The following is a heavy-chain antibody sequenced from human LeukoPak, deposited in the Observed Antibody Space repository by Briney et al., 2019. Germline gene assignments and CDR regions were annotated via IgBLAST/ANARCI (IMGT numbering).Heavy chain of an antibody. J-gene: IGHJ4*02. CDR1: GGTFSSYD. CDR2: MNPNSGNT. Sequence: ASVKVSCKASGGTFSSYDINWVRQATGQGLEWMGWMNPNSGNTGYAQKFQGRVTMTRNTSISTAYMELSSLRSEDTAVYYCARGSARRTYGGNYLSYWGQGTLVTVSS. D-gene: IGHD4-23*01. CDR3: ARGSARRTYGGNYLSY. V-gene: IGHV1-8*02.